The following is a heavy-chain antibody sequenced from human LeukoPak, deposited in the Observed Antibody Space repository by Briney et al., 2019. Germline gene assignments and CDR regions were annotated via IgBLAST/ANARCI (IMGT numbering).Heavy chain of an antibody. CDR2: IIPIFGTA. Sequence: GASVKVSCKASGGTFSSYAISWVRQAPGQGLEWTGGIIPIFGTANYAQKFQGRVTITADESTSTAYMELSSLRSEDTAVYYCARVSGSEKTYYYYYMDVWGKGTTVTVSS. CDR1: GGTFSSYA. D-gene: IGHD3-10*01. J-gene: IGHJ6*03. V-gene: IGHV1-69*13. CDR3: ARVSGSEKTYYYYYMDV.